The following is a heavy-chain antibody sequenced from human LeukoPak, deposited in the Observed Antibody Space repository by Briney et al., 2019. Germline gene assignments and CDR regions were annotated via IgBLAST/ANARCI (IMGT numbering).Heavy chain of an antibody. CDR2: INHSGST. V-gene: IGHV4-34*01. J-gene: IGHJ3*02. D-gene: IGHD6-13*01. CDR1: GGSFSGYY. Sequence: PSETLSLTCAVYGGSFSGYYWSWIRQPPGKGLEWIGEINHSGSTNYNPSLKSRVTISVDTSKNQFSLKLSSVTAADTAVYYCARDSARTEGFDIWGQGTMVTVSS. CDR3: ARDSARTEGFDI.